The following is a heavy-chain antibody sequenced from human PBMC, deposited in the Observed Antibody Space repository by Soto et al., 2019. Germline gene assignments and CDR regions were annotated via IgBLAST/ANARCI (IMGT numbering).Heavy chain of an antibody. CDR2: IYHIVT. J-gene: IGHJ4*02. V-gene: IGHV4-30-2*01. CDR3: ARGRPFDY. CDR1: GGSISSGCYS. Sequence: QLQLQESGSGLVKPSQTLSLTCAVSGGSISSGCYSWSWLRQPRGKVLEWIGYIYHIVTYYNPSLKSRVTISVDRSKNQFSLKLSSVTAADTAVYYCARGRPFDYWGQGTLVTVSS.